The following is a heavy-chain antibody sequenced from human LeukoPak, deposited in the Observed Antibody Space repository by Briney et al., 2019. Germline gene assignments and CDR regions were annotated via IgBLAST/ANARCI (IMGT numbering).Heavy chain of an antibody. CDR1: DESFSDYY. D-gene: IGHD7-27*01. CDR3: ARYNFGLGTLDY. V-gene: IGHV4-34*01. Sequence: PSETLSLTCGVYDESFSDYYWSWIRQAPGKGLEWIGEINHSGSGRRNPSLKNRVTISVDTSKTQFSLKLRSVTAADTALYYCARYNFGLGTLDYWGQGTLVTVSS. J-gene: IGHJ4*02. CDR2: INHSGSG.